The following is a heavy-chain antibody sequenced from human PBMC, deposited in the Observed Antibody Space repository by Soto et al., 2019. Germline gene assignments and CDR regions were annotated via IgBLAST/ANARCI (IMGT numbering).Heavy chain of an antibody. V-gene: IGHV1-69*06. D-gene: IGHD3-22*01. CDR2: IIPIFGTA. CDR3: ARGWNYDSSGYYYEQDWFDP. Sequence: QVQLVQSGAEVKKPGSSVKVSCKASGGTFSSYAISWVRQAPGQGLEWMGGIIPIFGTANYAQKFQGRVTITADKSTSTDYMELSSLRSEDTAVYYCARGWNYDSSGYYYEQDWFDPWGQGTLVTVSS. CDR1: GGTFSSYA. J-gene: IGHJ5*02.